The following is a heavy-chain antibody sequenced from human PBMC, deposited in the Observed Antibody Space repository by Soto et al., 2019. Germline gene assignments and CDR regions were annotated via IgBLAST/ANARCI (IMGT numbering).Heavy chain of an antibody. CDR3: AKGASR. CDR1: GFTFSSSG. V-gene: IGHV3-48*03. CDR2: INQSGRPI. Sequence: PGGSLRLSCAASGFTFSSSGMCWVRQAPGKGLEWVSYINQSGRPIFYVDSVKGRFTISRDNAKNSLYLQMSSLRAEDSAVYYCAKGASRWGQGTMVTVS. D-gene: IGHD1-26*01. J-gene: IGHJ3*01.